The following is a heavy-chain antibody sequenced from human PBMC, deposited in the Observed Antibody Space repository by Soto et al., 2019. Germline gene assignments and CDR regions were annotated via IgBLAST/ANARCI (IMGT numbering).Heavy chain of an antibody. D-gene: IGHD6-19*01. CDR1: GYTFTSYG. Sequence: QVQLVQSGAEVKKPGASVKVSCKASGYTFTSYGISWVRQAPGQGLEWMGWISAYNGNTNYAQKLQGRVTMTTDTSTRTAYMELRSLRSADTAVYYCERDRYSSGSFDYWGQGTLVTVSS. CDR2: ISAYNGNT. CDR3: ERDRYSSGSFDY. J-gene: IGHJ4*02. V-gene: IGHV1-18*01.